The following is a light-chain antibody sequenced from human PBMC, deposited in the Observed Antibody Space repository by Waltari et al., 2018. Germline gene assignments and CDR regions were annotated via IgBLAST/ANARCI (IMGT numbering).Light chain of an antibody. CDR1: QSISSL. CDR3: QQSYSSPLT. J-gene: IGKJ4*01. CDR2: AAS. V-gene: IGKV1-39*01. Sequence: DIQMTQSPSSLSASVGDRVTITCRASQSISSLLNWYQQKPGKAPNLLIYAASSLQSGVPSRFSGSGSGTDFALTISSLQPEDFSTYYCQQSYSSPLTFGGGTKVEIK.